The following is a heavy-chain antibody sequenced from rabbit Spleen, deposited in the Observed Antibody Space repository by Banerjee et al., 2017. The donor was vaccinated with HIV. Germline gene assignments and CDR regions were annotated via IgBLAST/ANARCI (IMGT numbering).Heavy chain of an antibody. V-gene: IGHV1S45*01. CDR3: ARNDGSGGYGM. J-gene: IGHJ6*01. CDR1: GFSFSSSYD. CDR2: ILAGSSGRT. Sequence: QQQLEESGGGLVQPEGSLALTCTASGFSFSSSYDMCWVRQAPGKGLEWIACILAGSSGRTYYASWAKGRFTISKTSSTTVTLQVTSLTAADTATYFCARNDGSGGYGMWGPGTLVTVS. D-gene: IGHD1-1*01.